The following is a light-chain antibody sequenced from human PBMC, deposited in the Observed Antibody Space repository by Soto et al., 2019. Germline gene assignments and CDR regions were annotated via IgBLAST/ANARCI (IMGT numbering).Light chain of an antibody. V-gene: IGKV3-20*01. J-gene: IGKJ4*01. CDR3: QQAGTSSLI. CDR2: GAS. Sequence: EIVLTQSPGTLSLSPGERATLFCRASESVSRNYLAWYQQKPGQAPRLLIYGASSRATGIPDRFSGSGSGTDFTLTISKLEPEDFAVYSCQQAGTSSLIFGGGAKVEIK. CDR1: ESVSRNY.